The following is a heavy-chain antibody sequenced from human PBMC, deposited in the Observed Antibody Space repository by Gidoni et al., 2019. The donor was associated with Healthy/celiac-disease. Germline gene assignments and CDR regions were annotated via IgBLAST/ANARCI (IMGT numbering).Heavy chain of an antibody. Sequence: QVQLVQSGAEVKKPGSSVKVSCKASGGTFSSYAISWVRQAPGQGLEWMGRIIPILGIANYAQKFQGRVTITADKSTSTAYMELSSLRSEDTAVYYCARDQGYYDFWSGYPDYWGQGTLVTVSS. CDR3: ARDQGYYDFWSGYPDY. J-gene: IGHJ4*02. V-gene: IGHV1-69*04. D-gene: IGHD3-3*01. CDR2: IIPILGIA. CDR1: GGTFSSYA.